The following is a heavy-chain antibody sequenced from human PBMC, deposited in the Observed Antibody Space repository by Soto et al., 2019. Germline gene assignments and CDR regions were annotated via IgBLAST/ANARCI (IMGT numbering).Heavy chain of an antibody. Sequence: SETLCLTCTVSGGSISSSSYYWGWIRQPPGKGLEWIGSIYYSGSTYYNPSLKSRVTISVDTSKNQFSLKLSSVTAADTAVYYCASPKIAFYNWFDPWGQGTLVTVS. CDR3: ASPKIAFYNWFDP. CDR2: IYYSGST. V-gene: IGHV4-39*01. D-gene: IGHD3-3*02. J-gene: IGHJ5*02. CDR1: GGSISSSSYY.